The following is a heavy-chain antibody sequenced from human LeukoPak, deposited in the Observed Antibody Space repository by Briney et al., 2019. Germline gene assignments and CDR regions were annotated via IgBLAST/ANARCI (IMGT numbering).Heavy chain of an antibody. CDR2: IYYSGST. V-gene: IGHV4-59*01. D-gene: IGHD3-22*01. CDR3: ARDPSSSSGYYENWFDP. J-gene: IGHJ5*02. Sequence: SETLSLTCTVSGGSISSYYWSWIRQPPGKGLEWIGYIYYSGSTNYNPSLKSRVTISVKTSKNQFSLKLSSVTAADTAVYYCARDPSSSSGYYENWFDPWGQGTLVTVSS. CDR1: GGSISSYY.